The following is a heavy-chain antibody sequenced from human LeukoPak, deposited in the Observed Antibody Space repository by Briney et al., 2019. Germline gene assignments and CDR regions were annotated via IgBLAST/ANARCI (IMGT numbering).Heavy chain of an antibody. CDR1: GFTFSNYA. CDR2: ISGSTENT. CDR3: ARSRSGGSLLGY. J-gene: IGHJ4*02. V-gene: IGHV3-23*01. D-gene: IGHD2-15*01. Sequence: GGSLRLSCAASGFTFSNYAMSWVRQAPGKGLEWVSTISGSTENTYYADSVKGRFTISRDNSKNTLYLQMNSLRAEDTAVYYCARSRSGGSLLGYWGQGTLVTVSS.